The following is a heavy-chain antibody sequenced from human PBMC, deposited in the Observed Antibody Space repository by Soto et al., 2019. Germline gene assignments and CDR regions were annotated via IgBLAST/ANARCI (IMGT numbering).Heavy chain of an antibody. CDR2: IYYSGST. CDR1: GGSISSTNYY. J-gene: IGHJ4*02. D-gene: IGHD1-1*01. CDR3: ARGPNWTRFDY. V-gene: IGHV4-30-4*01. Sequence: SETLSLTCTVSGGSISSTNYYWSWIRQPPGKGLEWIGYIYYSGSTYYNPSLKSRVTISVDKSKNQFSLKLTSVTAADTAIYYCARGPNWTRFDYWGQGTLVTVSS.